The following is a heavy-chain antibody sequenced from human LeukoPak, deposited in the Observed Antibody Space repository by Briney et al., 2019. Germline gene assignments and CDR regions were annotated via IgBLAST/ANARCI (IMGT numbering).Heavy chain of an antibody. CDR2: ISDSGAM. Sequence: PGGSLRLSCAVSGFTVSSNYMSWVRQAPGKGLEWVSYISDSGAMYYADSVRGRFTISRENAQNSLFLQMNSLRAEDTAVYYCARDGGYRGYDADCWGQGTLVTVSS. CDR3: ARDGGYRGYDADC. V-gene: IGHV3-69-1*01. CDR1: GFTVSSNY. J-gene: IGHJ4*02. D-gene: IGHD5-12*01.